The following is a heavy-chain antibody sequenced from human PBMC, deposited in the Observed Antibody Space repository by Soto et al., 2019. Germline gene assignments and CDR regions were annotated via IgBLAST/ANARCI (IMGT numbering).Heavy chain of an antibody. J-gene: IGHJ6*02. Sequence: SLRLSCAAVGLIFRRYGMNWVRQAPGGGPERVAYSSSSSSTIDYADSVKGRFTISRDNAKNSLYLQMNSLRAEDTAVYYCARDPSIVATMGSIYYYYGMDVWGQGT. D-gene: IGHD5-12*01. CDR3: ARDPSIVATMGSIYYYYGMDV. CDR2: SSSSSSTI. V-gene: IGHV3-48*04. CDR1: GLIFRRYG.